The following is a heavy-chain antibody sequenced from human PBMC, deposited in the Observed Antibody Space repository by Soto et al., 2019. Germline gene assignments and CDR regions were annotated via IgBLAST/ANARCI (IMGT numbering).Heavy chain of an antibody. J-gene: IGHJ4*02. D-gene: IGHD2-2*01. CDR3: AKGKPGVILAVPLDC. V-gene: IGHV3-23*01. CDR1: GFTLSSYA. Sequence: EVQLLESGGGLVQPGGSLRHTCAVYGFTLSSYAMNWVRQAPGKGLEWVSGISGSDDSTRYADSAKGRFTISRDNSKNTLYLQMNSLRVEDTAVYYCAKGKPGVILAVPLDCWGQGSLVTVSS. CDR2: ISGSDDST.